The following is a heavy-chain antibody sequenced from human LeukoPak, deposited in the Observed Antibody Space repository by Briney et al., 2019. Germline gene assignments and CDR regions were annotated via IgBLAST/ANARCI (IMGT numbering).Heavy chain of an antibody. J-gene: IGHJ4*02. CDR1: GYSISSDYY. CDR2: IYHSGST. CDR3: ASWDIVVVVAASPVGH. V-gene: IGHV4-38-2*02. Sequence: SETLSLTCTVSGYSISSDYYWGWIRQPPGKGLEWIGSIYHSGSTYYSPSLKSRVTISVDTSKNQFSLKLSSVTAADTPVYYCASWDIVVVVAASPVGHWGQGTLVTVSS. D-gene: IGHD2-15*01.